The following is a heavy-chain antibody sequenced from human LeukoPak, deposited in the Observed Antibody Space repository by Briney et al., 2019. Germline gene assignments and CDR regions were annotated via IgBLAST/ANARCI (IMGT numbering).Heavy chain of an antibody. V-gene: IGHV3-30*18. Sequence: GGSLRLSCAASGFTFRNYGMHWVRQAPGTGLEWVAVISTDGRENYYADSVKGRFTISRDNSKNTLYLQMNSLRGDDTAVYYCANPQSRGYDYLDYWGQGTLVTVSS. CDR1: GFTFRNYG. CDR2: ISTDGREN. J-gene: IGHJ4*02. D-gene: IGHD5-12*01. CDR3: ANPQSRGYDYLDY.